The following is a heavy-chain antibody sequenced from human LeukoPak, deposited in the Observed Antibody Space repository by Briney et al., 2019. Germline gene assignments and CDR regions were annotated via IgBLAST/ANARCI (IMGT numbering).Heavy chain of an antibody. D-gene: IGHD5-24*01. J-gene: IGHJ4*02. Sequence: ASEKVSCKASGYTFTSYDINWVRQATGQGLEWMGWMNPNSGNTGYAQKFQGRVTMTRDTSISTAYMELSSLRSEDTAVYYCAREDGYNSAVHYWGQGTLVTVSS. V-gene: IGHV1-8*01. CDR2: MNPNSGNT. CDR3: AREDGYNSAVHY. CDR1: GYTFTSYD.